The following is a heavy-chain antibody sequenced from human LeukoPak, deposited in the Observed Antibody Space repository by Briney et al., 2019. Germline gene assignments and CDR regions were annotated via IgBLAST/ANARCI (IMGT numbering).Heavy chain of an antibody. J-gene: IGHJ6*02. Sequence: PGGSLRLSCAASGFTVSSNYMSWVRQAPGKGLERVSVIYSGGSTYYADSVKGRFTISRDNSKNTLYLQMNSLRAEDTAVYYCARDSLTKEGQYYYYYYGMDVWGQGTTVTVSS. V-gene: IGHV3-53*01. CDR1: GFTVSSNY. D-gene: IGHD1-14*01. CDR3: ARDSLTKEGQYYYYYYGMDV. CDR2: IYSGGST.